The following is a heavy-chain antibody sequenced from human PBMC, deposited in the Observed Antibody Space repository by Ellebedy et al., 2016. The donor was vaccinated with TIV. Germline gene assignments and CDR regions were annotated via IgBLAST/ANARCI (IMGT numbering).Heavy chain of an antibody. J-gene: IGHJ2*01. CDR2: IYSGGST. Sequence: GASLKISXAASGFTVSSNYMSWVRQAPGKGLEWVSVIYSGGSTYYADSVKGRFTISRDNSKNTLYLQMNSLRAEDTAVYYCARGSGWVGWYFDLWGRGTLVTVSS. CDR3: ARGSGWVGWYFDL. D-gene: IGHD6-19*01. V-gene: IGHV3-53*01. CDR1: GFTVSSNY.